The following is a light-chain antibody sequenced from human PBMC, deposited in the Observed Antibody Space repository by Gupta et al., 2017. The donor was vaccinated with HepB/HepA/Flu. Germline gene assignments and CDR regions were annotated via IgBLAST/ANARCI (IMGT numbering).Light chain of an antibody. CDR3: LQDYIYPRT. J-gene: IGKJ4*02. CDR1: QTIRTW. Sequence: DIQMTQSPSTLSASVGDRVTITCRASQTIRTWLAWYVHKPGKVPQVLIYTASNLQTGVPSRFSGSGSGTEFILTISSLQPDDFATYYCLQDYIYPRTFGEGTKVEIK. CDR2: TAS. V-gene: IGKV1-5*03.